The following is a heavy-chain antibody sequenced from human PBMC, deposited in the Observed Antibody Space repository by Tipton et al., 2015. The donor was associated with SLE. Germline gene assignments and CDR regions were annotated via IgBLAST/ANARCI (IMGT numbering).Heavy chain of an antibody. D-gene: IGHD2-21*01. CDR1: GGSISSYY. V-gene: IGHV4-59*01. J-gene: IGHJ5*02. CDR2: IYYSGST. CDR3: ARGAVLIQDNSWFDP. Sequence: TLCLTCTVSGGSISSYYWSWIRQPPGKGLEWIGYIYYSGSTNYNPSLKSRVTISVDTSKNQFSLKLSSVTAADTAVYYCARGAVLIQDNSWFDPWGQGTLVTVSS.